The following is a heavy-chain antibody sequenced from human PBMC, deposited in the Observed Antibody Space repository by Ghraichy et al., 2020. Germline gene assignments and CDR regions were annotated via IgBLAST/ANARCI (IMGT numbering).Heavy chain of an antibody. V-gene: IGHV3-21*01. CDR2: ISTSSSYT. CDR3: ASYGDYANDH. J-gene: IGHJ4*02. CDR1: GFTFSDYA. Sequence: GESLNISCAASGFTFSDYAMNWVRQAPGKGLEWVSSISTSSSYTYYADSVKGRFTISRDNAKNSLYLQMNSLRAEDTAVYYCASYGDYANDHWGQGTLVTVSS. D-gene: IGHD4-17*01.